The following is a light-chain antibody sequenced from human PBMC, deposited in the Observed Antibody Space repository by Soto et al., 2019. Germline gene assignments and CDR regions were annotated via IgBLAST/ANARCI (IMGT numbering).Light chain of an antibody. CDR2: KAS. CDR3: QHYNSYSEA. CDR1: QTISSW. Sequence: IHMTQSPSTLSGSVGDRVTITFRASQTISSWLAWYQQKPGKAPKLLIYKASTLKSGVPSRFSGSGSGTEFTLSISSLQPDDFATYYCQHYNSYSEAFGQGTKGDI. V-gene: IGKV1-5*03. J-gene: IGKJ1*01.